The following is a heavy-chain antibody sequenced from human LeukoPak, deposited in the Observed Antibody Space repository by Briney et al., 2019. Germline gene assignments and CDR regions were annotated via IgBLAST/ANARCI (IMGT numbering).Heavy chain of an antibody. CDR3: ARDPSYSSSSGDAFDI. D-gene: IGHD6-6*01. Sequence: ASVKVSCKXSGYTFTSNDINWVRQATGQGLEWMGWMNPNSGNTGYAQKFQGRVTMTTDTSTSTAYMELRSLRSDDTAVYYCARDPSYSSSSGDAFDIWGQGTMVTVSS. J-gene: IGHJ3*02. CDR2: MNPNSGNT. CDR1: GYTFTSND. V-gene: IGHV1-8*02.